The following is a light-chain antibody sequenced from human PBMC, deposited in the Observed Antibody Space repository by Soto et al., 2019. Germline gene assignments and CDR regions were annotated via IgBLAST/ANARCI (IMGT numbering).Light chain of an antibody. J-gene: IGLJ1*01. CDR3: SSYAXSGTYV. CDR1: SSDVGGYNY. CDR2: DVS. Sequence: QSVLTQPASVSGSPGQSITISCTGVSSDVGGYNYVSWYQQYPGKAPKLMIFDVSNRPSGVSNRFSGSKSGNTASLTISGLQAEDEADYYCSSYAXSGTYVFGSGTKVTVL. V-gene: IGLV2-14*03.